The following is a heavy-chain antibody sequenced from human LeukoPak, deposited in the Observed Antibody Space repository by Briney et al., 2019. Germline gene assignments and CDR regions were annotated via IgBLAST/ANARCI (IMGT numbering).Heavy chain of an antibody. CDR1: GYIFSDYA. D-gene: IGHD2-2*01. CDR2: IDAGNGNT. CDR3: ARGSTSDWPLDH. Sequence: ASVTISCKASGYIFSDYAIHWVRQAPGQRLEWMGWIDAGNGNTRYPQKFQGRVTITRDTSTSTAYIELRSLRSEDTAMYYCARGSTSDWPLDHWGQETLVTISS. V-gene: IGHV1-3*01. J-gene: IGHJ4*02.